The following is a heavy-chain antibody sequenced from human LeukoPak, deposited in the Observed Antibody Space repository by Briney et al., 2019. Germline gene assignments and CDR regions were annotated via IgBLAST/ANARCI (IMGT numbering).Heavy chain of an antibody. CDR1: GGXFSGYY. Sequence: PSETLSLTCAVYGGXFSGYYCSWIRQPPGKGLEWIGEINHSGSTNYNPSLRSRVTTSVDTSKNQLSLKLSSVTAADTAVYYCARHGVQSPGAFDIWGQGTMVTVSS. V-gene: IGHV4-34*01. J-gene: IGHJ3*02. CDR3: ARHGVQSPGAFDI. CDR2: INHSGST. D-gene: IGHD2-8*01.